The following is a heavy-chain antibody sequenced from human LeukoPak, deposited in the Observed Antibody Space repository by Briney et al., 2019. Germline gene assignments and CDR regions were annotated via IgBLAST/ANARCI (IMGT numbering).Heavy chain of an antibody. V-gene: IGHV3-48*03. CDR1: GFTFSSYE. D-gene: IGHD3-10*01. J-gene: IGHJ4*02. CDR3: ARITMVRGVMNY. Sequence: GGSLRLSCAASGFTFSSYEMNWVRQAPGKGLEWVSYISSSGSTIYYADSVKGRFTISRDNAKNSLYLQMNSLRAEDTAVYYCARITMVRGVMNYWGQGTLVTVPS. CDR2: ISSSGSTI.